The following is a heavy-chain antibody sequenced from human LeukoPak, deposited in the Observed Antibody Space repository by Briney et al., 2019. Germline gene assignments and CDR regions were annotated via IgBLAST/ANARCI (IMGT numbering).Heavy chain of an antibody. CDR3: AGEGHSKYEY. CDR1: GFTFSSYW. J-gene: IGHJ4*02. Sequence: QPGGSLRLSCAASGFTFSSYWMSWVRQAPGKGPEWVASIKQDGSEKFYVDSVKGRFTISKDNAKNSLYLQMNSLRAEDTAVYYCAGEGHSKYEYWGQGTLVTVSS. V-gene: IGHV3-7*01. D-gene: IGHD4-11*01. CDR2: IKQDGSEK.